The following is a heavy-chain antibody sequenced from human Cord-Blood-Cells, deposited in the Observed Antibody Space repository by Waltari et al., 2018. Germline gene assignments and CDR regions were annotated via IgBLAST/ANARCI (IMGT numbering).Heavy chain of an antibody. CDR3: AKVRVGSSSFDY. V-gene: IGHV3-30*02. Sequence: QVQLVESGGGVVQPGGSLRLSCAASGFTFGTPGLHWLPQAPGKGLEWVAFIRYDGSNKYYADSVKGRFTISRDNSKNTLYLQMNSLRAEDTAVYYCAKVRVGSSSFDYWGQGTLVTVSS. CDR1: GFTFGTPG. D-gene: IGHD6-6*01. J-gene: IGHJ4*02. CDR2: IRYDGSNK.